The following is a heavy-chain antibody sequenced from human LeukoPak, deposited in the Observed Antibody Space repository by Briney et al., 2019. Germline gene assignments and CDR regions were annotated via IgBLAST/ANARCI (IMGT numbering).Heavy chain of an antibody. D-gene: IGHD1-26*01. Sequence: SQTLSLTCTVSGGSISSGDYYWSWIRQPRGKGLGWIGYIYYSGSTYHNPSLKSRVTISVDTSKNQFSLKLSSVTAADTAVYYCARVGRGSYSGVIWWFDPWGQGTLVTVSS. CDR3: ARVGRGSYSGVIWWFDP. CDR1: GGSISSGDYY. CDR2: IYYSGST. J-gene: IGHJ5*02. V-gene: IGHV4-30-4*01.